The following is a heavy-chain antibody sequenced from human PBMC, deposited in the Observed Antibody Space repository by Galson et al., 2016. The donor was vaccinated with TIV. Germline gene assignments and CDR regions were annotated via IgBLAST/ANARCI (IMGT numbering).Heavy chain of an antibody. CDR2: IHPNGGST. J-gene: IGHJ4*02. CDR1: GYTFANYF. V-gene: IGHV1-46*01. Sequence: SVKVSCKASGYTFANYFMHWVRQAPGQGLEWMGIIHPNGGSTSYAQKFKGRVTMTRDTSTSTVYMEMSSLRSEDTAVYCCARSRSSGWYIYFDFWGQGTLVTVSS. D-gene: IGHD6-19*01. CDR3: ARSRSSGWYIYFDF.